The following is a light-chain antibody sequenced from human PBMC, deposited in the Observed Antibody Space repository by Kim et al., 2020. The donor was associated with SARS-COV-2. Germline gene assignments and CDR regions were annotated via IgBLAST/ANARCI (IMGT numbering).Light chain of an antibody. V-gene: IGLV2-11*01. Sequence: PGQSVTIPCTGTSSDVGAYKYVSWYQQHPGKAPKLMTYDVSQRPSGVPDRFSGSKSGNTASLTISGLQAEDEADYYCCSYAGNCHVFGTGTKVTVL. CDR1: SSDVGAYKY. CDR2: DVS. CDR3: CSYAGNCHV. J-gene: IGLJ1*01.